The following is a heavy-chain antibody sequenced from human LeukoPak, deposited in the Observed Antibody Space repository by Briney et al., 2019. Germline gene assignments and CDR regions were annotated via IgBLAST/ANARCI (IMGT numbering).Heavy chain of an antibody. CDR3: ARDLYCSSTSCSAGGY. CDR2: IYSGGST. Sequence: GGSLRLSCAASGFTVSSNYMSWVRQAPGKGPEWVSVIYSGGSTYYADSVKGRFTISRDNSKNTLYLQMNSLRAEDTAVYYCARDLYCSSTSCSAGGYWGLGTLVTVSS. V-gene: IGHV3-53*01. CDR1: GFTVSSNY. J-gene: IGHJ4*02. D-gene: IGHD2-2*01.